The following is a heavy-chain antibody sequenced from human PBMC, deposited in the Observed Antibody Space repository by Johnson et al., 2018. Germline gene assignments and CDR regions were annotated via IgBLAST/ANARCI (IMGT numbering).Heavy chain of an antibody. D-gene: IGHD3-22*01. CDR1: GFTFSSYS. J-gene: IGHJ1*01. CDR2: ISSSSSTI. CDR3: AKDGYYYYDSSGYRNEYFQH. Sequence: VQLVESGGGLVQPGGSLRLSCAASGFTFSSYSMNWVRQAPGKGLEWVSYISSSSSTIYYADSVTCRFTITRDNSKNTLDLQMNSLRAEDTAVYYCAKDGYYYYDSSGYRNEYFQHWGQGTLVTVSS. V-gene: IGHV3-48*01.